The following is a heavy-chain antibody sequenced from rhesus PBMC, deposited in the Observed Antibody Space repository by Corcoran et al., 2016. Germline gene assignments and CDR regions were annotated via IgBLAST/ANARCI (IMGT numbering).Heavy chain of an antibody. V-gene: IGHV4-93*01. CDR2: IYGSGGST. Sequence: QVQLQESGPAVVKPSETLSLTCAVSGGSISSSNWWSWIRQSPGKGLEWIGGIYGSGGSTEYNPSLWNGLELIGGCFRCCGGNEYNPSRKSRVTTSKATSKNQFSLKRSSVPAADTAVYYCARAPGMAAATQYWGQGVLVTVSS. J-gene: IGHJ4*01. D-gene: IGHD2-21*01. CDR1: GGSISSSNW. CDR3: TSKNQFSLKRSSVPAADTAVYYCARAPGMAAATQY.